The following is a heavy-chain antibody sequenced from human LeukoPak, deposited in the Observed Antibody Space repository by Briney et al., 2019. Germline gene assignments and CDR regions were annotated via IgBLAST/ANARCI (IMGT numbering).Heavy chain of an antibody. CDR2: ISSNGGSI. CDR3: VKPYSSSWLDAFDI. Sequence: PGGSLTLSCSASGLTFSSYAMHWVRQAPGKGLEYVSAISSNGGSIYYADSVKGRFTISRDNSKNTLYLQMSSLRAEDTAVYFCVKPYSSSWLDAFDIWGQGTMVTVSS. J-gene: IGHJ3*02. CDR1: GLTFSSYA. D-gene: IGHD6-13*01. V-gene: IGHV3-64D*06.